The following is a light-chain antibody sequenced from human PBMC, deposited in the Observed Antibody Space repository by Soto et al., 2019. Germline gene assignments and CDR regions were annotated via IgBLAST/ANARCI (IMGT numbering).Light chain of an antibody. CDR3: SSYTSSSTLV. CDR2: DVN. Sequence: QSGLTQPASVSGSPGQSISISCTGTSSDVGGYNYVSWYQQHPGKAPKLMIYDVNNRPSGVSDRFSGSKSGNTASLTISGLQAEDEADYYCSSYTSSSTLVFGTGTKVTVL. V-gene: IGLV2-14*01. CDR1: SSDVGGYNY. J-gene: IGLJ1*01.